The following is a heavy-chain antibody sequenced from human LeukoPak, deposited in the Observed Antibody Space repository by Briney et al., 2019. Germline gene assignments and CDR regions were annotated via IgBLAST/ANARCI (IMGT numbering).Heavy chain of an antibody. J-gene: IGHJ4*02. CDR3: AKDWKFYYVSGSFFPDN. V-gene: IGHV3-30-3*01. D-gene: IGHD3-10*01. CDR1: GFAFSSYA. CDR2: ISHDGSKK. Sequence: QSGRSPLLSCAASGFAFSSYAVHWVRQAPGKGLECVAVISHDGSKKYYADFVKGRFTISRDNSKNTLYLHMNSLIPEDTAVYFCAKDWKFYYVSGSFFPDNWGQGAVVTPSS.